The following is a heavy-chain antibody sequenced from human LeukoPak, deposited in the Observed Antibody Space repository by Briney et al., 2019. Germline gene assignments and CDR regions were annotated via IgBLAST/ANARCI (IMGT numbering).Heavy chain of an antibody. J-gene: IGHJ6*04. V-gene: IGHV4-4*09. D-gene: IGHD3-10*01. CDR3: ARESPYGSGSYTVV. CDR2: IYTSGST. CDR1: GGSISSYY. Sequence: SETLSLTCTVSGGSISSYYWSWIRQPPGKGLEWIGYIYTSGSTNYNPSLKSRVTISVDTSKNQFSLKLSSVTAADTAVYYCARESPYGSGSYTVVWGKGTTVTVSS.